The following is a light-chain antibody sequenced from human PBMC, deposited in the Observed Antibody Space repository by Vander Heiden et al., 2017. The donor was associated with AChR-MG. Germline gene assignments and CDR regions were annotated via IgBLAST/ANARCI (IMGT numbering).Light chain of an antibody. CDR3: SSYAGSNEDVV. Sequence: QSALTQPPSASGSPGQSVTISCTRSSSDVGGYNYASWYQQHPGKAPKLMIYEVSKRPSGVPDRFSGSKSGNTASLTVSGLQAEDEADYYCSSYAGSNEDVVFGGGTKLTVL. CDR2: EVS. CDR1: SSDVGGYNY. V-gene: IGLV2-8*01. J-gene: IGLJ2*01.